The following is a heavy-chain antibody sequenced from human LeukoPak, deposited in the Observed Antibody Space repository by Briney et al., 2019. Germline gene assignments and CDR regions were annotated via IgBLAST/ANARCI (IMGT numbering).Heavy chain of an antibody. CDR2: ISSTSTYT. CDR1: GFTFSRYS. J-gene: IGHJ4*02. CDR3: VRDLEYSSSSVSGRSFDY. Sequence: GGSLRLSCAASGFTFSRYSMNWARQAPGKGLEWVSSISSTSTYTYYADSVKGRFTISRDNAQNSLYLQMNSLRAEDTAVYYCVRDLEYSSSSVSGRSFDYWGQGTLVTVSS. V-gene: IGHV3-21*01. D-gene: IGHD6-6*01.